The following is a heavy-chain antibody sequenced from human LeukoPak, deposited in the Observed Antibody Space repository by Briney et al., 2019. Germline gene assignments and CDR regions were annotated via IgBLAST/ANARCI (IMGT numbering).Heavy chain of an antibody. J-gene: IGHJ4*02. D-gene: IGHD6-13*01. CDR1: GYTFTSYY. Sequence: GASVKVSCKASGYTFTSYYMHWVRQAPGQGLEWMGIINPSGGSTSYAQKFQGRVTMTRDTSTSTVYMELSSLRSEDTAVYYCAREPPLYEQQLPLGFDYWGQGTLVTVSS. CDR2: INPSGGST. V-gene: IGHV1-46*01. CDR3: AREPPLYEQQLPLGFDY.